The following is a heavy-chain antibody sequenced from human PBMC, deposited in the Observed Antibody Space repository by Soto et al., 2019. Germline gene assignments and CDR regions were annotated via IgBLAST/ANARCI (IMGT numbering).Heavy chain of an antibody. CDR3: AKGGYYGSGSYQYYFDY. J-gene: IGHJ4*02. CDR1: GFTFSSYG. CDR2: ISYDGSNK. V-gene: IGHV3-30*18. D-gene: IGHD3-10*01. Sequence: GGSLRLSCAASGFTFSSYGMHWVRQAPGKGLEWVAVISYDGSNKYYADSVKGRFTISRDNSKNTLYLQMNSLRAEDTAVYYCAKGGYYGSGSYQYYFDYWGQGTLVTVSS.